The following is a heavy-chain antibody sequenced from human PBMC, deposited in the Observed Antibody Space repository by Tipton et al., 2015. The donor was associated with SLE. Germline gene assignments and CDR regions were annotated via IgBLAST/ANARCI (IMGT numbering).Heavy chain of an antibody. Sequence: TLSLTCTVSGDSISSYYWSWIRQPPGKGLEWIGSIYHSGSTYYNPSLKSRVTISVDTSKNQFSLKLSSVTAADTAVYYCARLPTGAYWGQGTLVTVSS. CDR2: IYHSGST. CDR3: ARLPTGAY. D-gene: IGHD7-27*01. V-gene: IGHV4-38-2*02. J-gene: IGHJ4*02. CDR1: GDSISSYY.